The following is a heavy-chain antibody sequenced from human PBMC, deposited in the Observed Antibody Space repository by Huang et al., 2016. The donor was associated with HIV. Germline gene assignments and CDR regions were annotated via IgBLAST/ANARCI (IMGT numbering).Heavy chain of an antibody. CDR2: ISVYNGNT. CDR1: GYTVSSFG. D-gene: IGHD5-18*01. CDR3: ARGGGIQLWLLGYYYMDV. V-gene: IGHV1-18*01. Sequence: QVQLVQSGAEVKKPGASVKVSCQASGYTVSSFGISWVRQAPGQGLEWRGWISVYNGNTKCAQKFQGSCTMTTDTSTGTAYMELRRLRSDDTAVYYCARGGGIQLWLLGYYYMDVWGNGTTVTVSS. J-gene: IGHJ6*03.